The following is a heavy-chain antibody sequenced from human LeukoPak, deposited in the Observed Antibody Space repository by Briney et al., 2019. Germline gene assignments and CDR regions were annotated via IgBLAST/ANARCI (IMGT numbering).Heavy chain of an antibody. CDR3: AHYYDSYLS. Sequence: GGSLRLSCAASGFTFTSYAMHWVRQAPGQRLEWMGWINAGNGNTKYSQKFQGRVTITRDTSASTAYMELSSLRSEDTAVYYCAHYYDSYLSWGQGTLVTVSS. J-gene: IGHJ4*02. V-gene: IGHV1-3*01. CDR2: INAGNGNT. CDR1: GFTFTSYA. D-gene: IGHD3-22*01.